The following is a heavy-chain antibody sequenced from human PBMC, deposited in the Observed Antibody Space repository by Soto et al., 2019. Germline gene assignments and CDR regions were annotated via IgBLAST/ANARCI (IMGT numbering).Heavy chain of an antibody. CDR1: GGSISSGSFY. D-gene: IGHD6-19*01. J-gene: IGHJ4*02. CDR3: TRHYEQWMGYIGY. Sequence: QLQLQESGPGLVKPSETLSLTCTVSGGSISSGSFYWGWIRQPPGKGLEWIGSIYYTRNTNYNPSLKRRVTISEDSSKSQYSLNLSSVTAADTAVYYCTRHYEQWMGYIGYWGQGTLVAVSS. V-gene: IGHV4-39*01. CDR2: IYYTRNT.